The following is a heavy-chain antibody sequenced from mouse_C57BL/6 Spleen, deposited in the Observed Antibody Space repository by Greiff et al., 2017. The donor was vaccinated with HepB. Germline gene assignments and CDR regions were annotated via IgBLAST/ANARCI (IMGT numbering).Heavy chain of an antibody. CDR1: GYSFTGYY. J-gene: IGHJ2*01. V-gene: IGHV1-42*01. CDR2: INPSTGGT. CDR3: ARGAQATLDY. D-gene: IGHD3-2*02. Sequence: VQLKESGPELVKPGASVKISCKASGYSFTGYYMNWVKQSPEKSLEWIGEINPSTGGTTYNQKFKAKATLTVDKSSSTAYMQLKSLTSEDSAVYYCARGAQATLDYWGQGTTLTVSS.